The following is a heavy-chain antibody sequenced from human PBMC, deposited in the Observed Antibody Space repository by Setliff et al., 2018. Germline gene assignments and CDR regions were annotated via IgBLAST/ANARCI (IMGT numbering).Heavy chain of an antibody. CDR3: ARGPRNVVVVAATPSYFDY. Sequence: SVKVSCKASGGTFSSYAISWVRQAPGQGLEWMGGIIPIFGTANYAQKFQGRVTITTDESTSTAYMELSSLRSEDTSVYYCARGPRNVVVVAATPSYFDYWGQGTLVTVSS. J-gene: IGHJ4*02. V-gene: IGHV1-69*05. CDR2: IIPIFGTA. CDR1: GGTFSSYA. D-gene: IGHD2-15*01.